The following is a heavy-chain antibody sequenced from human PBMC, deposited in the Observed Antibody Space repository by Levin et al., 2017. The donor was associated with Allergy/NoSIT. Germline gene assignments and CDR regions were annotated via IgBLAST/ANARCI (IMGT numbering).Heavy chain of an antibody. CDR2: IYTSGST. D-gene: IGHD3-10*01. CDR1: GGSISSYY. V-gene: IGHV4-4*07. CDR3: ARGLGYYGSGPKRGVDAFDI. J-gene: IGHJ3*02. Sequence: SETLSLTCTVSGGSISSYYWSWIRQPAGKGLEWIGRIYTSGSTNYNPSLKSRVTMSVDTSKNQFSLKLSSVTAADTAVYYCARGLGYYGSGPKRGVDAFDIWGQGTMVTVSS.